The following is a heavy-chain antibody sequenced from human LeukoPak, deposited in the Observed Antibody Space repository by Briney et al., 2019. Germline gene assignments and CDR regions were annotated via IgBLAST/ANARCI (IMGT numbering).Heavy chain of an antibody. CDR3: ARGRLKYYDSSGYRY. CDR2: INHSGST. D-gene: IGHD3-22*01. Sequence: KPSETLSLACAVYGGSFSGYYWSWIRQPPGKGLEWIGEINHSGSTNYNPSLKSRVTISVDTSKNQFSLKLSSVTAADTAVYYCARGRLKYYDSSGYRYWGQGTLVTVSS. CDR1: GGSFSGYY. V-gene: IGHV4-34*01. J-gene: IGHJ4*02.